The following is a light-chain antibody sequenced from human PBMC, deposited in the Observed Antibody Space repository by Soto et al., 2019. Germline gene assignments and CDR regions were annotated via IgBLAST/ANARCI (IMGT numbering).Light chain of an antibody. V-gene: IGKV3-20*01. CDR3: QQYRMSPNT. J-gene: IGKJ5*01. CDR2: GAS. Sequence: EIVLAQSRGTLSLSPLERGCLXCRSSQRVDDSHLAWYQLRPGQAPRLLIYGASTRATGIPDRFSGSGSGTDFSLTIRGLKPEDFAVYYCQQYRMSPNTFGQGTRLEIK. CDR1: QRVDDSH.